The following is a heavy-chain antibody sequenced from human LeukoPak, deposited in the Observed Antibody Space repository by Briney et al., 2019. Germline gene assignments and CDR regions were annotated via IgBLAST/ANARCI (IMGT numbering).Heavy chain of an antibody. CDR2: INPHSGGT. J-gene: IGHJ6*03. D-gene: IGHD2-15*01. CDR1: GYTFTGYY. V-gene: IGHV1-2*02. Sequence: ASVKVSCKASGYTFTGYYMHWVRQAPGQGLEWMGWINPHSGGTNYAQKFQGRVTMTRDTSISTAYMELSRLRSDDTAVYYCARTGRKLLPYYYMDVWGKGTTVTISS. CDR3: ARTGRKLLPYYYMDV.